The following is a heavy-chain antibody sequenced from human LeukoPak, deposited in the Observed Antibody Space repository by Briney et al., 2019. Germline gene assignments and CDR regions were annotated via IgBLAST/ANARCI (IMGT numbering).Heavy chain of an antibody. Sequence: PSETLSLTCTVSIGSINNGDYYWSWIRQSPGKGLEWIGYIYFTGAAYYNPSLKSRVLISVNTSANQFSLKVTSMTAADTAVYYCARGNGYNLGTFDYWGQGTLVTVFS. CDR3: ARGNGYNLGTFDY. CDR2: IYFTGAA. D-gene: IGHD5-24*01. V-gene: IGHV4-30-4*01. CDR1: IGSINNGDYY. J-gene: IGHJ4*02.